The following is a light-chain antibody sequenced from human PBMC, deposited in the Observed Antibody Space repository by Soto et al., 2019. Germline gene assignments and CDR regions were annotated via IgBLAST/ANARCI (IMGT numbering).Light chain of an antibody. Sequence: IHMTQAPSTLSASVGYRVXXTYRASRSLQTWLAWYQQKPGKVPNXLIYQASSLQNGVPARFIGSGSGTEFTLTISSLQPDDVATYYCQQYTCLWTFGPGTKVDI. CDR3: QQYTCLWT. CDR1: RSLQTW. J-gene: IGKJ1*01. V-gene: IGKV1-5*03. CDR2: QAS.